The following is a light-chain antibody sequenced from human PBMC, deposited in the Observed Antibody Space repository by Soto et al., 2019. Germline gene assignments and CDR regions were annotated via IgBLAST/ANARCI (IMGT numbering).Light chain of an antibody. CDR2: EDN. CDR1: SGSIASNY. CDR3: QSYDSSKWV. Sequence: NFILTQPHSVSESPGKTVTISCTGSSGSIASNYVQWYQQRPGSAPTTVIYEDNQRPSGVPDRFSGSIDSSSNSASLTISGLKTEDEADYYCQSYDSSKWVFGGGTKLTVL. V-gene: IGLV6-57*02. J-gene: IGLJ2*01.